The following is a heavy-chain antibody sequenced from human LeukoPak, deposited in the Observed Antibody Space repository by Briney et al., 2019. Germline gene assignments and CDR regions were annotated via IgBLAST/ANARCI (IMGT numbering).Heavy chain of an antibody. Sequence: GGSLRLSCAASGFTFSSYAMSWVRQAPGKGLEWVSAISGSGGSTYYADSVKGRFTISRDNSKNTLYLQMNSLRAEDTAVYYCAKDLVGATFTNPLDYWGQGTLVTVSS. J-gene: IGHJ4*02. CDR3: AKDLVGATFTNPLDY. D-gene: IGHD1-26*01. CDR2: ISGSGGST. V-gene: IGHV3-23*01. CDR1: GFTFSSYA.